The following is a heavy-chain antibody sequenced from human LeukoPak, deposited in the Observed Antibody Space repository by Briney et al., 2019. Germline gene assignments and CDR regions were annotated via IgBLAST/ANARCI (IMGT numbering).Heavy chain of an antibody. CDR1: GFTFSSYG. D-gene: IGHD4-23*01. CDR3: AKDLTVAPPNRHGMDV. Sequence: PGGSLRLSCAASGFTFSSYGMHWVRQAPGKGLEWVAVISYDGSNKYYADSVKGRFTISRDNSKNTLYLQVNSLRAEDTAVYYCAKDLTVAPPNRHGMDVWGQGTTVTVSS. CDR2: ISYDGSNK. J-gene: IGHJ6*02. V-gene: IGHV3-30*18.